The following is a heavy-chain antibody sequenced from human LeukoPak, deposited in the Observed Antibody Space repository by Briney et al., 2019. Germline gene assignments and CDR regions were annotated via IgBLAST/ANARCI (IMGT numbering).Heavy chain of an antibody. Sequence: SVKVSCKASGGTFSSYAISWVRQAPGQGLEWMGAIVPIIGRANYAQKFQGRVTIIADESTTTVYMELSSLRSEDTAVYYCARDLFVVAFDYWGQGTLVTVSS. J-gene: IGHJ4*02. D-gene: IGHD2-15*01. V-gene: IGHV1-69*13. CDR3: ARDLFVVAFDY. CDR1: GGTFSSYA. CDR2: IVPIIGRA.